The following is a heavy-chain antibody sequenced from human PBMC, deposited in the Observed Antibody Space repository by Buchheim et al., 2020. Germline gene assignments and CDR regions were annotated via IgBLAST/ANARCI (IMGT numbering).Heavy chain of an antibody. V-gene: IGHV1-69*06. CDR1: GGTFSSAV. Sequence: QLVQSGAEVKRPGSSVKVSCRASGGTFSSAVIGWARHAPGHGLEWMGGIIPVFGTLNYAQKFQGRLSIAADRSTSTVYMELSSLTSDDTAVYFCARGDDLWGRGTL. CDR3: ARGDDL. D-gene: IGHD3-16*01. J-gene: IGHJ2*01. CDR2: IIPVFGTL.